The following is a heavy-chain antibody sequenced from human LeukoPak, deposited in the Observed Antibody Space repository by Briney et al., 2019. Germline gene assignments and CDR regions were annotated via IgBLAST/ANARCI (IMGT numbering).Heavy chain of an antibody. CDR3: ARESIAARYYFDY. CDR1: GHSIRSGYY. CDR2: LYHSGST. D-gene: IGHD6-13*01. Sequence: SETLSLTCTVSGHSIRSGYYWGWIRQPPGKGLEWIGSLYHSGSTNYNPSLKSRVTISVDTSKNQFSLNLSSVTAADTAVYYCARESIAARYYFDYWGQGSLVTVSS. J-gene: IGHJ4*02. V-gene: IGHV4-38-2*02.